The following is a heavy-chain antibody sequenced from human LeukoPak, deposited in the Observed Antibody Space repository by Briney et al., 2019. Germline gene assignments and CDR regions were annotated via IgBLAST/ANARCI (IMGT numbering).Heavy chain of an antibody. CDR3: AKDTTRGAAAYYFDY. CDR2: ISSDGRDK. J-gene: IGHJ4*02. D-gene: IGHD1-26*01. Sequence: TGRSLRLSCAASGFTFSNYAMHWVRQAPGKGLEWVAVISSDGRDKHCADSVKGRFTISRDNSKNTLYLQMNSLRPEDRAVYYCAKDTTRGAAAYYFDYWGQGTPLTVSS. V-gene: IGHV3-30*18. CDR1: GFTFSNYA.